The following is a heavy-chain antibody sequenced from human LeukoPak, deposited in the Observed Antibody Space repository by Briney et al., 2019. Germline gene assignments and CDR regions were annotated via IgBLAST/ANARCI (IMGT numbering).Heavy chain of an antibody. CDR2: ISAYNGNT. CDR1: GYTFTSYG. V-gene: IGHV1-18*01. J-gene: IGHJ3*02. D-gene: IGHD3-22*01. CDR3: ARSMIVVVIDAFDI. Sequence: ASVKLSCKASGYTFTSYGISWVRQAPGQGLEWMGWISAYNGNTNYAQKLQGRVNMTTDTSTSTAYMELRSLRSDDTAVYYCARSMIVVVIDAFDIWGQGTMVTVSS.